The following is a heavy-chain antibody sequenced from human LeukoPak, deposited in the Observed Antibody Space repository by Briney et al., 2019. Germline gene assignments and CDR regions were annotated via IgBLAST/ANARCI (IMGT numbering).Heavy chain of an antibody. V-gene: IGHV3-23*05. J-gene: IGHJ4*02. D-gene: IGHD4-11*01. CDR1: GFTFSDYA. CDR3: ARSVPDYTRFDY. Sequence: GGSLRLSCAAAGFTFSDYAMNWVRQAPGKGLEWVSTFKTKYHQVYYAESVRGRFTISTDNSRNTVFLQMNSLRADDTALYYCARSVPDYTRFDYWGQGALVTVSS. CDR2: FKTKYHQV.